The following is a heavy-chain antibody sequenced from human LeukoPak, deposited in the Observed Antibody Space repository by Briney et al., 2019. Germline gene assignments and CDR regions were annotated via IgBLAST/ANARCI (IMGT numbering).Heavy chain of an antibody. Sequence: GGSLRLSCAASGFTFSDYYMSWIRQAPGKGLEWVSYISSSSSYTNYADSVKGRFTISRDNAKNSLYLQMNSLRAEDTAVYYCAGDVYDILTGYSDAFDIWGQGTMVTVSS. D-gene: IGHD3-9*01. CDR2: ISSSSSYT. CDR3: AGDVYDILTGYSDAFDI. CDR1: GFTFSDYY. V-gene: IGHV3-11*06. J-gene: IGHJ3*02.